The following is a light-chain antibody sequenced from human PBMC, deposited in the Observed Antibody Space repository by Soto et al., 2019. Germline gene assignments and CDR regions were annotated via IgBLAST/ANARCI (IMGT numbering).Light chain of an antibody. CDR2: EVS. V-gene: IGLV2-14*01. CDR1: SSDVGGYNY. J-gene: IGLJ1*01. Sequence: QSVLTQPASVSGSPGQSITISCTGTSSDVGGYNYVSWYQQHPGKAPKLMIYEVSNRPSGVSKRFSGSKSGNTASLTISGLQAEDDADYYCSSYTSTNTYVFGTGTKVTVL. CDR3: SSYTSTNTYV.